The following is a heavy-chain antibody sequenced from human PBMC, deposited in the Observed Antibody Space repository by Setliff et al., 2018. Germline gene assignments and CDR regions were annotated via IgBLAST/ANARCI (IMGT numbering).Heavy chain of an antibody. D-gene: IGHD5-12*01. CDR3: ARLRGGYRNNDQFDY. J-gene: IGHJ4*02. CDR1: GGSISSYY. V-gene: IGHV4-4*07. CDR2: IYIGGSA. Sequence: PSETLSLTCTVSGGSISSYYWSWIRQPAGKGLEWIGHIYIGGSANYNPSLKSRVTISVDTSKNQFSLKLNSVTAADTAVYYCARLRGGYRNNDQFDYWGQGTQVTVSS.